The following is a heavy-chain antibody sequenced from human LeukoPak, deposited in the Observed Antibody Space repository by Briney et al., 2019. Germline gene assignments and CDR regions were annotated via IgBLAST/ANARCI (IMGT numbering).Heavy chain of an antibody. D-gene: IGHD2-21*01. J-gene: IGHJ5*02. Sequence: SETLSLTCTVSGGSISSYYWSWIRQPPGKGLEWIGYIHYSGSTNYNPSLKSRVTISVDTSKNQFSLKLSSVTAADTAVYYCARQLPGPNNWFDPWGQGTLVTVSS. CDR3: ARQLPGPNNWFDP. V-gene: IGHV4-59*08. CDR1: GGSISSYY. CDR2: IHYSGST.